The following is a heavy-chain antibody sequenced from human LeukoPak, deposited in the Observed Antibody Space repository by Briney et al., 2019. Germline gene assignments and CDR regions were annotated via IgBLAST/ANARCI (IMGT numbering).Heavy chain of an antibody. CDR2: IYPGDSDT. D-gene: IGHD3-22*01. J-gene: IGHJ4*02. V-gene: IGHV5-51*01. CDR1: GSSFTSYW. CDR3: ARHFPRSSVGTSTDY. Sequence: RGGSLEISWKGSGSSFTSYWIGGVRQLPGKGLGGMAIIYPGDSDTRYSPSFQGQVTISADKSISTAYLQWSSLKASDTAMYYCARHFPRSSVGTSTDYWGQGTLVTVSS.